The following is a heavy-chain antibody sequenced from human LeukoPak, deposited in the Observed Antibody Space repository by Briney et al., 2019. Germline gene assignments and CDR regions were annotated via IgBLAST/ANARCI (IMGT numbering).Heavy chain of an antibody. CDR3: RTDRYGDYGDYIDY. CDR1: GYTFTGYY. V-gene: IGHV1-2*02. D-gene: IGHD4-17*01. J-gene: IGHJ4*02. Sequence: ASVKVSCKASGYTFTGYYMHWVRQAPGQGLEWMEWINPNSGGTNYAQKFQGRVTMTRDTSISTAYMELSRLRSDDTAVYYCRTDRYGDYGDYIDYWGQGTLVTVSS. CDR2: INPNSGGT.